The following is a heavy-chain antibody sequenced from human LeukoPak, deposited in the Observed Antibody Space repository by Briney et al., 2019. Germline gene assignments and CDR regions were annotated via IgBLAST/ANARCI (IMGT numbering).Heavy chain of an antibody. Sequence: SGGSLRLSCVASGFTFNSFVLHWVRQAPGKGLEWVAVISYDGSGKYYADSVRGRFTISRDNSKNRLFLQMNSLRVEDSGVYYCAKRVPLTALDSWGQGTLVTVSS. J-gene: IGHJ5*01. CDR1: GFTFNSFV. D-gene: IGHD3-3*01. CDR2: ISYDGSGK. V-gene: IGHV3-30*18. CDR3: AKRVPLTALDS.